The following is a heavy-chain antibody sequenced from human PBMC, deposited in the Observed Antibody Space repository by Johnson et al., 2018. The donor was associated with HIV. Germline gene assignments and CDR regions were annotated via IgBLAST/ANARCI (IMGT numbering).Heavy chain of an antibody. CDR2: ILYDGSNK. CDR3: ARQTLRAFDI. V-gene: IGHV3-30*04. J-gene: IGHJ3*02. CDR1: GFVFSSLA. Sequence: QVQLVESGGGVVQPGRSLRVSCAASGFVFSSLAIHWVRQAPGKGLEWVAVILYDGSNKLYADCVKGRFTLSRDKSKKTLYLQMNSLRAEDTALYYCARQTLRAFDIWGQGTMVTVSS.